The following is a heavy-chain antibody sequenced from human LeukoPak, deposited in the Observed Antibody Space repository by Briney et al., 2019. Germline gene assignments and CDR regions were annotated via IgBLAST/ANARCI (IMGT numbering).Heavy chain of an antibody. D-gene: IGHD3-22*01. CDR3: TAEYDSSGYYPWFFDL. CDR2: IYSGGST. V-gene: IGHV3-53*01. Sequence: GGSLRLSCAASGFTVSSNYMSWVRQAPGKGLEWVSVIYSGGSTYYADSVKGRFTISRDNSKNTLYLQMNSLKTEDTAVYYCTAEYDSSGYYPWFFDLWGRGTLVTASS. J-gene: IGHJ2*01. CDR1: GFTVSSNY.